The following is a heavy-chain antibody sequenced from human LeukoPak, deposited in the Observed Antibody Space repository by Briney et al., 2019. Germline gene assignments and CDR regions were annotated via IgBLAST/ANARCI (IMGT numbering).Heavy chain of an antibody. V-gene: IGHV3-21*01. CDR1: GFTFSSYI. CDR3: ARATTRGAFYI. D-gene: IGHD4-11*01. CDR2: ISSSSSYI. Sequence: PGGSLRLSCPASGFTFSSYIMNWVRQAPGKGLEWVSSISSSSSYIYYADSVKGRFTISRDNAKNSLYLQMNSLRAEDTAVYYCARATTRGAFYIWGHGTMFTVSS. J-gene: IGHJ3*02.